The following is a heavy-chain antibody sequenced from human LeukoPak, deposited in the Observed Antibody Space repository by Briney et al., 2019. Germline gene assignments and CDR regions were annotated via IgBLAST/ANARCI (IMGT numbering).Heavy chain of an antibody. V-gene: IGHV1-3*01. Sequence: ASVKVSCKASGYTFTSYAMHWVRQAPGQRLEWMGWINAGNGNTKYSQKFQGRVTITRDISASTAYMELSSLRSEDTAVYYCARYRSGLSGMDVWGQGTTVTVSS. D-gene: IGHD6-25*01. J-gene: IGHJ6*02. CDR1: GYTFTSYA. CDR3: ARYRSGLSGMDV. CDR2: INAGNGNT.